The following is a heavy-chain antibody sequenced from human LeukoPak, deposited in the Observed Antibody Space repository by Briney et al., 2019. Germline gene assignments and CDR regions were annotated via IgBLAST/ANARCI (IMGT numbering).Heavy chain of an antibody. D-gene: IGHD2-2*01. CDR2: INPKTGGT. J-gene: IGHJ5*02. Sequence: ASVKVSCKASGYTFTDNYIHWVRQAPGQGIECMGRINPKTGGTNYAQKFQGRVTMTTDTSISTAYMDLSSLRSDDTAVYICARDGPGYCSPTSCSDNWFDPWGQGALVTVSS. CDR3: ARDGPGYCSPTSCSDNWFDP. CDR1: GYTFTDNY. V-gene: IGHV1-2*06.